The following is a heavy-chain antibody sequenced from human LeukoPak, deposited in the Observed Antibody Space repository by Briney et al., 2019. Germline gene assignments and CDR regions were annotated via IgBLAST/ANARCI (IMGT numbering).Heavy chain of an antibody. CDR1: GASIRSSDYY. Sequence: PSGTLSLTCVLSGASIRSSDYYWAWIRQPPGKGLEWIGTVYYSGSTYYNPSLKSRLTISVDTSNNSISLKVTSLTAADTAVYYCARHGNWEPFDYWGQGSLVTVSS. D-gene: IGHD1-1*01. CDR3: ARHGNWEPFDY. J-gene: IGHJ4*02. V-gene: IGHV4-39*01. CDR2: VYYSGST.